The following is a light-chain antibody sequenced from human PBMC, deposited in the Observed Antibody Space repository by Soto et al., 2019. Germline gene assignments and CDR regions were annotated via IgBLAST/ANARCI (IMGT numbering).Light chain of an antibody. Sequence: QPALTKPASGSGSPTQSITICCTGKSSDVGGYNFVSWYQQHPGKAPKLMIYDVRNRPSGVSNRFSGSKSVNTASLTISGLQAEDGAVYYNRSYTRSSTYDFRTGTKVTVL. CDR3: RSYTRSSTYD. CDR2: DVR. V-gene: IGLV2-14*01. J-gene: IGLJ1*01. CDR1: SSDVGGYNF.